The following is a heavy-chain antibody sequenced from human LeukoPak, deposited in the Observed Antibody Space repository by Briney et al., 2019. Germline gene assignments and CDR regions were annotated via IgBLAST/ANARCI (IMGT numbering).Heavy chain of an antibody. Sequence: GESLKISCKGSGYSFTSYWIGWVRQATGQGLEWMGWMNPNSGNTGYAQKFQGRVTMTRNTSISTAYMELSSLRSEDTAAYYCARVRRIGLLLAHDAFDIWGQGTMVTVSS. V-gene: IGHV1-8*02. CDR2: MNPNSGNT. CDR1: GYSFTSYW. J-gene: IGHJ3*02. D-gene: IGHD2-21*01. CDR3: ARVRRIGLLLAHDAFDI.